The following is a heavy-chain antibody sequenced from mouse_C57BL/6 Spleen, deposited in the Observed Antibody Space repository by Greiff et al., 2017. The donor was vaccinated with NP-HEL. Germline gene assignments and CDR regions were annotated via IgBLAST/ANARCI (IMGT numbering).Heavy chain of an antibody. Sequence: VQLQQSGPELVKPGASVKISCKASGYAFSSSWMNWVKQRPGKGLEWIGRIYPGDGDTNYNGKFKGKATLTADKSSSTAYMQLSSLTSEDSAVYFCARVGVTTGYFDYWGQGTTLTVSS. CDR1: GYAFSSSW. J-gene: IGHJ2*01. V-gene: IGHV1-82*01. CDR2: IYPGDGDT. CDR3: ARVGVTTGYFDY. D-gene: IGHD2-2*01.